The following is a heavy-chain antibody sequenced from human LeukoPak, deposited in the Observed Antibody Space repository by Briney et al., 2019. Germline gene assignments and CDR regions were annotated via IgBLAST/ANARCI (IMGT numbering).Heavy chain of an antibody. CDR1: GFTFNSFA. V-gene: IGHV3-23*01. D-gene: IGHD3-16*02. CDR3: AKSLGVGGYTRYKGFDQ. Sequence: GGSLRLSCAASGFTFNSFAMNWVRQAPGKGQEWVSSISGSDGTSHYADFVKGRFTISRDNSKNTLYLQMNSLRAEDTAAYYCAKSLGVGGYTRYKGFDQWGQGTLVVVSS. J-gene: IGHJ4*02. CDR2: ISGSDGTS.